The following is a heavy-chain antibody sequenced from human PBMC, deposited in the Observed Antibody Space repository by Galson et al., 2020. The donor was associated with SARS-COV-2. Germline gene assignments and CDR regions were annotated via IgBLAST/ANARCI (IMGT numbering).Heavy chain of an antibody. Sequence: SVKVSCKASGGTFSSYAISWVRQAPGQGLEWMGGLIPIFGTANYAQKFQGRVTITADESTSTAYMELRGLRSEDTAVYYCAKEALRITIVSHDAFDIWGQGTIVTVAS. CDR3: AKEALRITIVSHDAFDI. D-gene: IGHD3-9*01. J-gene: IGHJ3*02. CDR2: LIPIFGTA. V-gene: IGHV1-69*13. CDR1: GGTFSSYA.